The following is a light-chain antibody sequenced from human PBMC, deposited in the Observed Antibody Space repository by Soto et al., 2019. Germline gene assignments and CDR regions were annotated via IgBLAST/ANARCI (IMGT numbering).Light chain of an antibody. Sequence: VLTQPPSVSAAPRQRVTISCSGSNSNIGNNAVNWYQQIPGKAPKVLINRTDVVLSGVSDRFSGSKSGTSASLAISGLQSEDESHYYCAAWEDTQNGQVFGGGTKLTVL. CDR1: NSNIGNNA. CDR3: AAWEDTQNGQV. V-gene: IGLV1-36*01. J-gene: IGLJ3*02. CDR2: RTD.